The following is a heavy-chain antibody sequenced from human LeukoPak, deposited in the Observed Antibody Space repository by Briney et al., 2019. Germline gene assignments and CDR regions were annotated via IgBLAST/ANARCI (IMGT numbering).Heavy chain of an antibody. D-gene: IGHD6-19*01. CDR1: SGSISSSSYY. CDR2: IYYSGST. J-gene: IGHJ4*02. CDR3: VKSGGYGLIDY. V-gene: IGHV4-39*01. Sequence: SETLSLTCTVSSGSISSSSYYWGWIRQPPGKGLEWIGNIYYSGSTYYNPSLKSRVTISVDTSKNQFSLRLSSVTAADTAMYYCVKSGGYGLIDYWGQGTLVTVSS.